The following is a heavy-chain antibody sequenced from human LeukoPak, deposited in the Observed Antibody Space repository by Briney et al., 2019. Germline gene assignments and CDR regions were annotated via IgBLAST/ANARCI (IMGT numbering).Heavy chain of an antibody. Sequence: PSETLSLTCTISGGSISTYYWSWIRLPAGKGLEWIGHMYTSGTTYYNPSLKSRVSMSLDTSKDQFSLKVSSVTAADTAIYYCAREDYQLVSGDFYYYMNVWGKGTTVTVSS. V-gene: IGHV4-4*07. CDR2: MYTSGTT. D-gene: IGHD2-2*01. J-gene: IGHJ6*03. CDR1: GGSISTYY. CDR3: AREDYQLVSGDFYYYMNV.